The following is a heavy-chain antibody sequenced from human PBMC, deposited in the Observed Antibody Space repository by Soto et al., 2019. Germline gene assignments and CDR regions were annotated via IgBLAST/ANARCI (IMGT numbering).Heavy chain of an antibody. CDR2: INHSGST. J-gene: IGHJ3*02. D-gene: IGHD3-16*01. Sequence: SETLSLTCAVYGGSFSGYYWSWIRQPPGKGLEWIGEINHSGSTNYNPSLKSRFTISVDTSKNQFSLKLSSVTAADTAVYYCARGQGDLKAFDIWGQGTMVTVSS. CDR3: ARGQGDLKAFDI. V-gene: IGHV4-34*01. CDR1: GGSFSGYY.